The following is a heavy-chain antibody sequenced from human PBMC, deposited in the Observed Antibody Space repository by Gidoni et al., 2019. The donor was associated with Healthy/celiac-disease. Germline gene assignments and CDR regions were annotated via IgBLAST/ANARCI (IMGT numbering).Heavy chain of an antibody. Sequence: EVQLVQSGAEVKKPGESLKISCKGSGYSFTSYWIGWVRQMPGKGLEWMGIIYPGDSDTRYSPSFQGQVTISADKSISTAYLQWSSRKASDTAMYYCARHTFGDIVASFFDYWGQGTLVTVSS. D-gene: IGHD5-12*01. V-gene: IGHV5-51*01. CDR2: IYPGDSDT. CDR1: GYSFTSYW. CDR3: ARHTFGDIVASFFDY. J-gene: IGHJ4*02.